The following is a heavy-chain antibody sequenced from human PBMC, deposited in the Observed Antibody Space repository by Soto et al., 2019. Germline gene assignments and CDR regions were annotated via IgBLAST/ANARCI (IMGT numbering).Heavy chain of an antibody. J-gene: IGHJ3*01. CDR1: GLSFSTSG. V-gene: IGHV3-23*01. CDR3: AKYQWLLPDVFNV. CDR2: ISDTGDRT. Sequence: EVQLLESGGGLVQPGGSLRLSCAASGLSFSTSGMTWVRQAPGKGLEWVSDISDTGDRTYYADSVKGRFTISGDNSKNTLYLQMSSLRAEDTAVYYCAKYQWLLPDVFNVCGQGTMVTVSS. D-gene: IGHD3-22*01.